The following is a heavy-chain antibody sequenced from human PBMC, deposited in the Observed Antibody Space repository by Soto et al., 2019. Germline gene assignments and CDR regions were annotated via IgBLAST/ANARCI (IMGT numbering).Heavy chain of an antibody. CDR2: ISAYNGNT. V-gene: IGHV1-18*01. CDR1: GYTFTSYG. J-gene: IGHJ4*02. Sequence: ASVKVSCKASGYTFTSYGISWVRQAPGQGFEWMGWISAYNGNTNYAQKLQGRVTMTTDTSTSTAYMELRSLRSDDTAVYYCARDRAIIAARLYYFDYWGQGTLVTVSS. D-gene: IGHD6-6*01. CDR3: ARDRAIIAARLYYFDY.